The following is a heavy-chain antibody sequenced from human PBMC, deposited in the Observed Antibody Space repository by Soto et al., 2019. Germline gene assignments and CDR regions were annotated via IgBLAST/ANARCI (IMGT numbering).Heavy chain of an antibody. V-gene: IGHV4-30-2*01. CDR1: GDSMTSGDYS. Sequence: TSETLSLTCTVSGDSMTSGDYSWSWIRQPPGKGLEWLGYIYRTGNTHYSPSLKSRVSISQDRSKNQFSLELTSVTAADTAVYYCDRGDYQYSIDYFGQGTLVAFCS. CDR3: DRGDYQYSIDY. D-gene: IGHD2-2*01. CDR2: IYRTGNT. J-gene: IGHJ4*02.